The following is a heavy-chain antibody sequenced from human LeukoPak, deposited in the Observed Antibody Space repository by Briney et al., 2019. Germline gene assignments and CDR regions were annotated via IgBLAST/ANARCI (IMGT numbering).Heavy chain of an antibody. CDR1: GGTFSSYA. D-gene: IGHD2-21*02. V-gene: IGHV1-69*04. Sequence: GGSVTVSCKASGGTFSSYAISGVRQAPGQGGEGMGRIIPILGIANYAQKFQGRVTITADTSTSTAYMELSSLRSEDTAVYYCARLALVGYCGGDCYPPSPRYGMDVWGQGTTVTVSS. CDR2: IIPILGIA. J-gene: IGHJ6*02. CDR3: ARLALVGYCGGDCYPPSPRYGMDV.